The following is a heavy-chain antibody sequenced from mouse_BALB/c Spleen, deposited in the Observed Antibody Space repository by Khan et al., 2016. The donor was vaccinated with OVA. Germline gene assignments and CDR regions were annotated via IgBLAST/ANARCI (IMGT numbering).Heavy chain of an antibody. Sequence: VQLKQSGTVLARPGTSVKMSCKASGYIFTNYWMHWVKQRPGQGLEWIGGIFPGNSDTSYNQKFKGKAKVTAVTSASIAYMEVSSLTHEDSAVYYCTRAGYGAFAYWGQGTPVTVSA. D-gene: IGHD1-1*01. CDR2: IFPGNSDT. V-gene: IGHV1-5*01. CDR1: GYIFTNYW. J-gene: IGHJ3*01. CDR3: TRAGYGAFAY.